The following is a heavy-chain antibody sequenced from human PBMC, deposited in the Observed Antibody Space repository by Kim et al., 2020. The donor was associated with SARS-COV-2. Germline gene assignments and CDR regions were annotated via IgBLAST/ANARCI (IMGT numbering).Heavy chain of an antibody. Sequence: GGSLRLSCAASGFTFSSYGMHWVRQAPGKGLEWVAVISYDGSNKYYADSVKGRFTISRDNSKNTLYLQMNSLRAEDTAVYYCAKDRWGGHCGGDCYSDYWGQGTLVTVSS. V-gene: IGHV3-30*18. CDR2: ISYDGSNK. CDR3: AKDRWGGHCGGDCYSDY. CDR1: GFTFSSYG. D-gene: IGHD2-21*02. J-gene: IGHJ4*02.